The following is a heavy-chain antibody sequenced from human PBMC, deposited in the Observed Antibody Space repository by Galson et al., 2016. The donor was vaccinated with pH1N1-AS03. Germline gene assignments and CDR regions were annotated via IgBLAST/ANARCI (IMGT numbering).Heavy chain of an antibody. V-gene: IGHV3-74*01. CDR3: ARWIGGVGATKYYFDY. CDR1: GFSFGDFA. J-gene: IGHJ4*02. CDR2: INSDGRST. D-gene: IGHD1-26*01. Sequence: SLRLSCAASGFSFGDFALHWVRQAPGKGLVWVSRINSDGRSTSYADSVKGRFTISRDNAKNTLYLQMNSLRAEDTAVYYCARWIGGVGATKYYFDYWGQGTLVTVSS.